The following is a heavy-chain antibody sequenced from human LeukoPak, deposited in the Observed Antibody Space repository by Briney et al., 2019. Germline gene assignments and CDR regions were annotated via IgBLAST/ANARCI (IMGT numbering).Heavy chain of an antibody. Sequence: GGSLRLSCAASGFTFSSYSMNWVRQAPGKGLEWVSSISTSSIYIYYTDSVKGRFTISRDNAKNSLYLQMNSLRAEDTAVYSCAREEGGKLGIDYYFDYWGQGTLVTVSS. V-gene: IGHV3-21*01. D-gene: IGHD7-27*01. CDR3: AREEGGKLGIDYYFDY. J-gene: IGHJ4*02. CDR1: GFTFSSYS. CDR2: ISTSSIYI.